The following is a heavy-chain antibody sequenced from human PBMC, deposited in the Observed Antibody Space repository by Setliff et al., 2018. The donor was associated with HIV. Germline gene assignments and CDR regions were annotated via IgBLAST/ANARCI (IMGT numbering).Heavy chain of an antibody. V-gene: IGHV4-39*07. Sequence: ASETLSLTCTVSGGSISSSSYYWGWIRQPPGKGLEWIGSIDYSGSTSYNPSLKSRVTVSVDTSKNQFSLKLSSVTAADTAVYYCARLCIAAAGTRSIPWYFDLWGRGTLVTVSS. J-gene: IGHJ2*01. CDR1: GGSISSSSYY. CDR2: IDYSGST. CDR3: ARLCIAAAGTRSIPWYFDL. D-gene: IGHD6-13*01.